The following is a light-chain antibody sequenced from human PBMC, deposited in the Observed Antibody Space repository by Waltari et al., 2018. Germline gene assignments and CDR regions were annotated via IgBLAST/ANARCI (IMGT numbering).Light chain of an antibody. CDR1: SGSLSTTSY. CDR3: ALYMGSGIWV. J-gene: IGLJ3*02. CDR2: RAN. V-gene: IGLV8-61*01. Sequence: QTVVTQEPSLSVSPGGTVTLTCALSSGSLSTTSYATWYQQTPGQAPPTLVYRANPRASGVPDRFSGSIRGNTAALTITGAQADDESDYYCALYMGSGIWVFGGGTRLTVL.